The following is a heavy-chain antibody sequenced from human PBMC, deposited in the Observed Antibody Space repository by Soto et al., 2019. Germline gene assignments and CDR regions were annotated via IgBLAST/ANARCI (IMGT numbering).Heavy chain of an antibody. Sequence: SVKVSCKASGGTFSSYAISWVRQAPGQGLEWMGGIIPIFGTANYAQKFQGRVTITADKSTSTAYMELSSLRSEDTAVYYCARGDDTAMANDYWGQGTLVTVSS. V-gene: IGHV1-69*06. D-gene: IGHD5-18*01. J-gene: IGHJ4*02. CDR1: GGTFSSYA. CDR2: IIPIFGTA. CDR3: ARGDDTAMANDY.